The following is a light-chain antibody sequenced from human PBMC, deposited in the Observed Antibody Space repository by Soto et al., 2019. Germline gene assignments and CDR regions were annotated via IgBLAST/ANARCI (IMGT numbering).Light chain of an antibody. J-gene: IGLJ1*01. Sequence: QSVLTQPASVSASPGQSITISCTGTTSDVGRYNYVSWYQQHPGKAPKLIIYDVSNRPSGVSNRFSGSKSGNTASLTISGLQAEDEADYYCNSYTSSSTYVFGTGTKVTVL. CDR1: TSDVGRYNY. CDR2: DVS. CDR3: NSYTSSSTYV. V-gene: IGLV2-14*01.